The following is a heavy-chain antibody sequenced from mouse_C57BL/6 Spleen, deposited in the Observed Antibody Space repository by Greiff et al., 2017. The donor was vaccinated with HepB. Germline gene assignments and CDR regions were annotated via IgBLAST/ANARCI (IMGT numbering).Heavy chain of an antibody. J-gene: IGHJ2*01. V-gene: IGHV1-5*01. CDR1: GYTFTSYW. CDR2: IYPGNSDT. CDR3: TRRYGSSNDFDY. D-gene: IGHD1-1*01. Sequence: VQLQQSGTVLARPGASVKMSCKTSGYTFTSYWMHWVKQRPGQGLEWIGAIYPGNSDTSYKQKFKGKAKLTAVTSASTAYMELSSLTTEYSAVYCCTRRYGSSNDFDYWGQGTTLTVSS.